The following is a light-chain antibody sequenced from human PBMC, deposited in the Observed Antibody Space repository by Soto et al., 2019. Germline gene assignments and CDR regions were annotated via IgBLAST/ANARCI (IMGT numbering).Light chain of an antibody. CDR1: HSIRGW. Sequence: DIQMTQSPSTLSASVGDRVTITCRASHSIRGWLAWYQQKPGKAPNLLIYDASSLESGVPSRFSGSGSGTEFTLTISSLQPDDFVTYYCQQYYNYSQTFGQGTKVEIK. J-gene: IGKJ1*01. V-gene: IGKV1-5*01. CDR2: DAS. CDR3: QQYYNYSQT.